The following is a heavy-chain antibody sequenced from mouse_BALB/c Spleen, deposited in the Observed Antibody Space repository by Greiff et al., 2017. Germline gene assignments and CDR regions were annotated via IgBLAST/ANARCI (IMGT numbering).Heavy chain of an antibody. Sequence: DVKLQESGGGLVQPGGSLRLSCATSGFTFTDYYMSWVRQPPGKALEWLGFIRNKANGYTTEYSASVKGRFTISRDNSQSILYLQMNTLRAEDSATYYCARDNYGSDYWGQGTTLTVSS. D-gene: IGHD1-2*01. V-gene: IGHV7-3*02. CDR3: ARDNYGSDY. J-gene: IGHJ2*01. CDR1: GFTFTDYY. CDR2: IRNKANGYTT.